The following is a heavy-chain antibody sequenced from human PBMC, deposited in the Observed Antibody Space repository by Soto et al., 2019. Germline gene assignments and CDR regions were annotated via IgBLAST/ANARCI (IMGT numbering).Heavy chain of an antibody. Sequence: QPQLQESGPGLVKPSETLSLTCTVSGASISTSKTYWGWIRQSPGKGLEWIGSIYYSGSTYYNPSLRAQLTMPLATSKTLPSLTLSSETAAYTAVYYCARHRKDDTPMENSDSDFWGQAALVTVSS. CDR2: IYYSGST. CDR1: GASISTSKTY. D-gene: IGHD5-18*01. V-gene: IGHV4-39*01. J-gene: IGHJ4*02. CDR3: ARHRKDDTPMENSDSDF.